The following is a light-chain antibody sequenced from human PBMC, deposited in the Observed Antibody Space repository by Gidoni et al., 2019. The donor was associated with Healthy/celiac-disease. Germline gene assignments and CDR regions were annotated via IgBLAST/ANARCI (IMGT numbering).Light chain of an antibody. CDR2: AAS. CDR3: QKYNSAPWT. Sequence: DIQMTQSPSSLAAAEGDRVTITCRARQGISNSLAWYQQTPGKVPKLLIYAASTLQSGVPSRFRGSGSRTVFPLTISSLQPEDVATYYCQKYNSAPWTFGQGTKVEIK. CDR1: QGISNS. J-gene: IGKJ1*01. V-gene: IGKV1-27*01.